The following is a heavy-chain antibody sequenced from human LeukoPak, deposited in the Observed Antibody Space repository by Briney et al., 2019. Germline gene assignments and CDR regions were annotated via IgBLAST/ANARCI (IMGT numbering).Heavy chain of an antibody. V-gene: IGHV4-4*09. CDR3: ASGGYNYLGYYYYYMDV. D-gene: IGHD5-24*01. CDR2: IYTSGST. J-gene: IGHJ6*03. Sequence: PSETLSLTCTVSGGSISSYYWSWIRQPPGKGLGWIGYIYTSGSTNYNPSLKSRVTISVDTSKNQFSLKLSSVTAADTAVYYCASGGYNYLGYYYYYMDVWGKGTTVTVSS. CDR1: GGSISSYY.